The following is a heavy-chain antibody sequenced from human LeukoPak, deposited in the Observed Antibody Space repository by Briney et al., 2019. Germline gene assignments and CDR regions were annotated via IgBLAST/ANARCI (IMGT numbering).Heavy chain of an antibody. Sequence: GGSLRLSCVGSGFSFSRFAMSWVRQAPGKGLEWVSSVSGGGTSTWYADSVKGRFSISRDDSKNMQFLQMNSLRAEDTAVYYCARYQSIAVGEDYWGQGTLVTVSS. V-gene: IGHV3-23*01. CDR3: ARYQSIAVGEDY. D-gene: IGHD6-19*01. CDR2: VSGGGTST. CDR1: GFSFSRFA. J-gene: IGHJ4*02.